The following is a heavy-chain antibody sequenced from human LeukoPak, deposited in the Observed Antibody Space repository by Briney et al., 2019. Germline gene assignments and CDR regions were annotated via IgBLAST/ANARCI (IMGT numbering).Heavy chain of an antibody. CDR3: ARDVGGWYDY. CDR1: GGSISSYY. CDR2: IYYSGST. V-gene: IGHV4-59*01. Sequence: PSETLSLTCTVSGGSISSYYWSWIRQPPGKGVEWIGYIYYSGSTNYNPSLKSRVTISVDPSKNQFSLKLSSVTAADTAVYYCARDVGGWYDYWGQGTLVTVSS. J-gene: IGHJ4*02. D-gene: IGHD6-19*01.